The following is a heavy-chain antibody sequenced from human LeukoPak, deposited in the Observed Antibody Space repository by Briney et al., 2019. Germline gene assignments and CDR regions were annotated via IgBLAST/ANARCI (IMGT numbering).Heavy chain of an antibody. V-gene: IGHV4-59*01. CDR1: GGSISGYY. Sequence: KPSETLSLTCTVSGGSISGYYWSWIRQPPGKGLEWIGYIHYSGSTNYNHSLQSRLTIFLDTSKNQFALKLNSVTAADTAVYYCVRDFIAAASGAFDIWGQGTTVTVSS. D-gene: IGHD6-13*01. CDR3: VRDFIAAASGAFDI. CDR2: IHYSGST. J-gene: IGHJ3*02.